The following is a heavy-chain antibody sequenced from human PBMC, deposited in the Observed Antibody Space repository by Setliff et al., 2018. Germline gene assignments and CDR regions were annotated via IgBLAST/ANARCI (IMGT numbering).Heavy chain of an antibody. V-gene: IGHV4-39*01. CDR2: ISHSANK. CDR3: ARHRSVTSISPHFDL. Sequence: SETLSLTCTVSGGSISDNNYYWGWIRQSPGKELEWIGGISHSANKYYNPSFRSGVTIFVDTSKNQFSLRLNSVTAADTALYYCARHRSVTSISPHFDLWGRGARVTVSS. CDR1: GGSISDNNYY. J-gene: IGHJ4*02. D-gene: IGHD2-21*02.